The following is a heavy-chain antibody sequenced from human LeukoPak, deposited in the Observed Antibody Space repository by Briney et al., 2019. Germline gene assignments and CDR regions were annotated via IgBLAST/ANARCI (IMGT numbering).Heavy chain of an antibody. CDR1: GYTLTELS. CDR2: FDPEDCET. V-gene: IGHV1-24*01. D-gene: IGHD3-10*01. Sequence: ASVKVSCKVSGYTLTELSMHWVRQAPGKGLEWMGGFDPEDCETIYAQKFQGRVTMTEDTSTDTAYMELSSLRSEDTAVYYCATGLTMVRGRLTRYYYYYYGMDVWGQGTTVTVSS. CDR3: ATGLTMVRGRLTRYYYYYYGMDV. J-gene: IGHJ6*02.